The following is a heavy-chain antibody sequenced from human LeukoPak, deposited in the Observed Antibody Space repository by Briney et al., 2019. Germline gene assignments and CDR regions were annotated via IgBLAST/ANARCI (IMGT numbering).Heavy chain of an antibody. V-gene: IGHV3-30*18. CDR1: GFTFSSYW. Sequence: PGGSLRLSCAASGFTFSSYWMSWVRQAPGKGLEWVAVISCDGSNKYYADSVKGRFTISRDNSKNTLYLQMNSLRAEDTAVYYCAKEHYYDSSGYYYGYWGQGTLVTVSS. J-gene: IGHJ4*02. CDR2: ISCDGSNK. D-gene: IGHD3-22*01. CDR3: AKEHYYDSSGYYYGY.